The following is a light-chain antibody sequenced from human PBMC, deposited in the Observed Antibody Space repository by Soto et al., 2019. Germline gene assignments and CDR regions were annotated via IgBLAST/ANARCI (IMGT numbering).Light chain of an antibody. CDR3: AAWDDSLSGRGVV. Sequence: QTVVTQPPSASGTPGQRVTLSCSGSSSNIGSNYVYWYQQLPGTAPKLLIYRNNQRPSGVPDRFSGSKSGTSASLAISGLRSEDEADYYCAAWDDSLSGRGVVFGGGTQLTVL. J-gene: IGLJ2*01. V-gene: IGLV1-47*01. CDR2: RNN. CDR1: SSNIGSNY.